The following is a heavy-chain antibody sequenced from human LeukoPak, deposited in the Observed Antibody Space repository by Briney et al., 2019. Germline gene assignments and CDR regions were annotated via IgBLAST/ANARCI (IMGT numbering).Heavy chain of an antibody. V-gene: IGHV3-74*01. D-gene: IGHD3-22*01. CDR1: GFTFSSYW. CDR2: IKSDGNT. CDR3: ARAPSESGGYYPEYFRH. Sequence: PGGSLRLSCAASGFTFSSYWMHWVRQAPGKGLVWVSRIKSDGNTNYADSVKGRFTISRDNAKKTVSLQMNSLRAEDTGVYYCARAPSESGGYYPEYFRHWGQGTLVTVSS. J-gene: IGHJ1*01.